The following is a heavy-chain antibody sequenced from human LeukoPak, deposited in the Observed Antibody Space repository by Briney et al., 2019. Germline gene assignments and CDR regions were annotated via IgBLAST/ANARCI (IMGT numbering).Heavy chain of an antibody. J-gene: IGHJ4*02. D-gene: IGHD6-13*01. CDR1: GGSISSYY. CDR2: TWNSGNT. V-gene: IGHV4-59*08. CDR3: ARHGGSWTFDY. Sequence: SETLSLTCTVSGGSISSYYWSWIRQPPERGLEWIGYTWNSGNTIYNPSLRSRVTISIDMSKNQFSLKLTSVTAADTAVYYCARHGGSWTFDYWGQGTLVTVSS.